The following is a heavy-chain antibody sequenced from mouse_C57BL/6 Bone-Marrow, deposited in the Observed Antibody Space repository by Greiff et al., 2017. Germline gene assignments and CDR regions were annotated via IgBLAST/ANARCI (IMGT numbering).Heavy chain of an antibody. CDR2: LDPNSGGT. CDR1: GYTFTSYW. D-gene: IGHD2-5*01. V-gene: IGHV1-72*01. CDR3: ARWGPASNYGGFAY. J-gene: IGHJ3*01. Sequence: QVHVKQPGAELVKPGASVKLSCKASGYTFTSYWMHWVKQRPGRGLEWIGRLDPNSGGTKYNEKFQSKATLTVDKPSSTAYMQLSSLRSDDSAVYYCARWGPASNYGGFAYWGQGTLVTGSA.